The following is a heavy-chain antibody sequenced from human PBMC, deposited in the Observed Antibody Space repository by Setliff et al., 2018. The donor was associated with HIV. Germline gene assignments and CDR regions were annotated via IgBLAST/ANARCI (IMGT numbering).Heavy chain of an antibody. Sequence: SETLSLTCAVSGYSISSGYYWGWIRQPPGKGLEWIGSIYHSGSTYYNPSLKSRVTISVDTSKNQFSLKLSSVTAADTAVYYCARRGIQLWDFDYWGQGTLVTV. D-gene: IGHD5-18*01. V-gene: IGHV4-38-2*01. J-gene: IGHJ4*02. CDR1: GYSISSGYY. CDR3: ARRGIQLWDFDY. CDR2: IYHSGST.